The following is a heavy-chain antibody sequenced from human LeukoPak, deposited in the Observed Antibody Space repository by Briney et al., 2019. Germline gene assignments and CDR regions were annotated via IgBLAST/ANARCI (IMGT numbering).Heavy chain of an antibody. D-gene: IGHD3-10*01. V-gene: IGHV1-46*01. Sequence: ASVKVSCKASGYTFTSYYMHWVRQAPGQGLEWMGIINPSGGSTSYAQKFQGRVTMTRDTSTSTVYMELSSLRSEDTAVYYCAMTAGSGSFLGAFDIWGQGTMVTVSS. CDR1: GYTFTSYY. J-gene: IGHJ3*02. CDR3: AMTAGSGSFLGAFDI. CDR2: INPSGGST.